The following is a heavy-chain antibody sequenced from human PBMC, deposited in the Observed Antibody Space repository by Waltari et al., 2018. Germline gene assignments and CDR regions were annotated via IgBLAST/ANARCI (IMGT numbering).Heavy chain of an antibody. CDR3: AAYLPDWGRGRDY. D-gene: IGHD7-27*01. J-gene: IGHJ4*02. V-gene: IGHV4-38-2*01. CDR1: SHSISSTYY. CDR2: SYHSGST. Sequence: QVQLQESGPGLVKPSETLSLTCAVSSHSISSTYYWGWIRQSPGKGLEWIANSYHSGSTYYHPSLKSRVTSSLDTSKNRFSLNLRSVTAADTAVYYCAAYLPDWGRGRDYWGQGTLVTVSS.